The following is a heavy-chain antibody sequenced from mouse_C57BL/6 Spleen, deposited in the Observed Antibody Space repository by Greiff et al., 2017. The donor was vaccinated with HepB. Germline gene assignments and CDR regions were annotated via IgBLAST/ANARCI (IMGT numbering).Heavy chain of an antibody. CDR3: AREDYYGSSYFDY. CDR1: GYAFSSSW. J-gene: IGHJ2*01. CDR2: IYPGDGDT. V-gene: IGHV1-82*01. D-gene: IGHD1-1*01. Sequence: VKLQESGPELVKPGASVKISCKASGYAFSSSWMNWVKQRPGKGLEWIGRIYPGDGDTNYNGKFKGKATLTADKSSSTAYMQLSSLTSEDSAVYFCAREDYYGSSYFDYWGQGTTLTVSS.